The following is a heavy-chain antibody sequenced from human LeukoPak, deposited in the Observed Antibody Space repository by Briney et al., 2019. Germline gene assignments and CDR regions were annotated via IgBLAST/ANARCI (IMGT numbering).Heavy chain of an antibody. J-gene: IGHJ6*03. CDR3: ARDLRYSSGWSASGMDV. CDR1: GYTFTGYY. V-gene: IGHV1-2*02. CDR2: INPNSGGT. D-gene: IGHD6-19*01. Sequence: ASVKVSCKASGYTFTGYYMHWVRPAPGQGLEWMGWINPNSGGTNYAQKFQGRVTMTRDTSISTAYMDLRSLRSDDTAVYYCARDLRYSSGWSASGMDVWGKGTTVTISS.